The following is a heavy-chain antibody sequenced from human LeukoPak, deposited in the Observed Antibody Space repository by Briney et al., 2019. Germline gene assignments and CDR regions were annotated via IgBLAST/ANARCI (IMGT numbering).Heavy chain of an antibody. Sequence: GGSLRLSCAASGFTFSSYSMNWVRQAPGKGLEWVSSISSSSSYIYYADSVKGRFTISRDNAKNSLYLQMNSLRAEDTAVYYCASTPRYCSGGSCPGAFDIWGQGTMVTVSS. V-gene: IGHV3-21*01. CDR1: GFTFSSYS. J-gene: IGHJ3*02. CDR2: ISSSSSYI. CDR3: ASTPRYCSGGSCPGAFDI. D-gene: IGHD2-15*01.